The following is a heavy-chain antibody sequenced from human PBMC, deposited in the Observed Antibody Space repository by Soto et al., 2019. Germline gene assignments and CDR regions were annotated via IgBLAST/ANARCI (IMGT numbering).Heavy chain of an antibody. J-gene: IGHJ6*02. CDR2: ISYDGSNK. Sequence: GGSLRLSCAASGFTFSSYGMHWVRQAPGKGLEWVAVISYDGSNKYYADSVKGRFTISRDNSKNTLYLQMNSLRAEDTAVYYCAKDRASNGGSSIAARRYYYGMDVWGQGTTVTVSS. CDR3: AKDRASNGGSSIAARRYYYGMDV. D-gene: IGHD6-6*01. V-gene: IGHV3-30*18. CDR1: GFTFSSYG.